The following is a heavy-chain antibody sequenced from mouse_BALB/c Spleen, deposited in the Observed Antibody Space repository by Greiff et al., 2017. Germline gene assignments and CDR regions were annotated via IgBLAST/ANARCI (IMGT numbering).Heavy chain of an antibody. CDR1: GYTFTSYY. D-gene: IGHD2-14*01. CDR2: INPSNGGT. J-gene: IGHJ4*01. V-gene: IGHV1S81*02. Sequence: QVQLQQPGAELVKPGASVKLSCKASGYTFTSYYMYWVKQRPGQGLEWIGGINPSNGGTNFNEKFKSKATLTVDKSSSTAYMQLSSLTSEDSAVYYCTRDYRYDGSYYYAMDYWGQGTSVTVSS. CDR3: TRDYRYDGSYYYAMDY.